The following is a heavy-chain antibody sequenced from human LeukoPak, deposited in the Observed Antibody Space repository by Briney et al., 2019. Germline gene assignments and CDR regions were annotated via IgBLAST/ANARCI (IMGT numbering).Heavy chain of an antibody. J-gene: IGHJ4*02. CDR1: GGSISNYY. V-gene: IGHV4-59*08. CDR3: ARQAAANSIDY. Sequence: SETLSLTCTVSGGSISNYYWSWIRQPPGKGLEWIGYINYSGSTTYNPSLKSRVTISVDTSKNQFSLKLTSATAADTAVYYCARQAAANSIDYWGQGTVVTVSA. CDR2: INYSGST. D-gene: IGHD2-2*01.